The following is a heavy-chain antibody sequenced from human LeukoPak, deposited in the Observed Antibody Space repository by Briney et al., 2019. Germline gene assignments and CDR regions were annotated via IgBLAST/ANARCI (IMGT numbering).Heavy chain of an antibody. V-gene: IGHV3-20*04. D-gene: IGHD3-10*01. CDR1: GFTFDDYG. CDR3: ARDDGGLFDY. J-gene: IGHJ4*02. Sequence: GGSLGLSCAASGFTFDDYGMSWVRQAPGKGLEWVSGINWNGGSTGYADSVKGRFTTSRDNAKNSLYLQMNSLRAEDTALYYCARDDGGLFDYWGQGTLVTVSS. CDR2: INWNGGST.